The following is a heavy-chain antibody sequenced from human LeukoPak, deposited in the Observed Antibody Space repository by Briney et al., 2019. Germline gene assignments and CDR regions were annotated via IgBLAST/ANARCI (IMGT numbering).Heavy chain of an antibody. CDR2: IIPIFGTA. CDR1: GGTFSSYA. J-gene: IGHJ3*02. Sequence: GASVKVSCKASGGTFSSYATSWVRQAPGQGLEWMGGIIPIFGTANYAQKFQGRVTITADESTSTAYMELSSLRSEDTAVYYCARTLHNCDAFDIWGQGTMVTVSS. D-gene: IGHD1-1*01. CDR3: ARTLHNCDAFDI. V-gene: IGHV1-69*13.